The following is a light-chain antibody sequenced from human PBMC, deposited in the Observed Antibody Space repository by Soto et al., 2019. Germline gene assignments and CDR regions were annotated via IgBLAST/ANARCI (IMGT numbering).Light chain of an antibody. CDR2: EVS. V-gene: IGLV2-14*01. J-gene: IGLJ1*01. CDR1: SSDVGGYNY. Sequence: SVLTQPASVSGSPGQSITLSCTGTSSDVGGYNYVSWYQQHPGKAPKLMIYEVSNRPSGVSNRFSGSKSGNTASLTISGLQAEDEADYYCSSYTSSSTLVFGTGTKLTVL. CDR3: SSYTSSSTLV.